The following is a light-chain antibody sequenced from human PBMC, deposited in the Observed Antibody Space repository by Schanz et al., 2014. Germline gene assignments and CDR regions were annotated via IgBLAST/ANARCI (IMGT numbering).Light chain of an antibody. CDR1: QSVSSN. V-gene: IGKV3-11*01. CDR3: QQRSNWPLT. Sequence: EIVMTQSPATLSVSPGERATLSCRASQSVSSNLAWYQQKPGQAPRLLIYDVYNRATGIPARFSGSGSGTDFTLTISSLEAEDFAVYYCQQRSNWPLTFGGGTKVEIK. J-gene: IGKJ4*01. CDR2: DVY.